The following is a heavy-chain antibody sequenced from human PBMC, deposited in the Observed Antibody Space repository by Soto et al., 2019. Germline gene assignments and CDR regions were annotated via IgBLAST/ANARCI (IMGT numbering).Heavy chain of an antibody. D-gene: IGHD5-12*01. CDR2: IYYSGST. CDR1: GESLNNYY. CDR3: ARDRGVSGYSGYEPHYYYYGMDV. Sequence: SETLSLTCTVSGESLNNYYWSWIRQPPGKGLEWIGYIYYSGSTNYNPSLKSRVTISVDTSTNQFSLKLSSVTAADTAVYYCARDRGVSGYSGYEPHYYYYGMDVWGQGTTVTVSS. J-gene: IGHJ6*02. V-gene: IGHV4-59*01.